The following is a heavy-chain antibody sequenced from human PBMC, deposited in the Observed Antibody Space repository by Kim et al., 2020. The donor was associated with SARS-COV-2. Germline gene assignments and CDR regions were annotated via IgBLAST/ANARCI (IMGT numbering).Heavy chain of an antibody. V-gene: IGHV4-31*02. CDR2: ST. D-gene: IGHD3-16*01. J-gene: IGHJ3*02. CDR3: ARDRRGAFDI. Sequence: STQHNTSRKSRVTSSVDTSKNQYSLKLSSVTAADTAGYYCARDRRGAFDIWGQGTMVTVSS.